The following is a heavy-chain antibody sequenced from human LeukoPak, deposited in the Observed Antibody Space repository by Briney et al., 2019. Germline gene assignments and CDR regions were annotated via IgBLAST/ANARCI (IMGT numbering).Heavy chain of an antibody. J-gene: IGHJ4*02. CDR2: ISSSSSYI. V-gene: IGHV3-21*01. Sequence: GRSLRLSCAASGFTFSSYSMNWVRQAPGKGLEWVSSISSSSSYIYYADSVKGRFTISRDNAKNSLYLQMNSLRAEDTAVYYCARGSSWAFDYWGQGTLVTVSS. CDR3: ARGSSWAFDY. CDR1: GFTFSSYS. D-gene: IGHD6-13*01.